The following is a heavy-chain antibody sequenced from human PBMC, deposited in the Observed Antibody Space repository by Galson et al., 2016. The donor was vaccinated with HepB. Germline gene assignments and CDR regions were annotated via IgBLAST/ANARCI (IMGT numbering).Heavy chain of an antibody. Sequence: CAIPGDSVSGNTATWNWIRQSPSRGLEWLGRTAYRSQWLYVYAPSLKGRITIKPDTSTNQFSLHLTSVTHEDTAIYYCARSAYFKEWPDPWGQGTPVTVAS. V-gene: IGHV6-1*01. J-gene: IGHJ5*02. CDR1: GDSVSGNTAT. CDR3: ARSAYFKEWPDP. CDR2: TAYRSQWLY. D-gene: IGHD2/OR15-2a*01.